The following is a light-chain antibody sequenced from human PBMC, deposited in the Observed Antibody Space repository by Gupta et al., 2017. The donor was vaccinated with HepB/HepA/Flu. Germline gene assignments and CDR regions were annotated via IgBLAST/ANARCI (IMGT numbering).Light chain of an antibody. CDR2: DIS. J-gene: IGLJ3*02. V-gene: IGLV2-14*03. CDR3: SSYTISNLL. Sequence: QSALTQPASLSASPGQSITSSCTGSSSDIGDNHYVFWYQQHPGKAPKLKIYDISDRRVGVSNRFSGSKSDNTASLTISGLQAEDDADYYCSSYTISNLLFGGGTKLTVL. CDR1: SSDIGDNHY.